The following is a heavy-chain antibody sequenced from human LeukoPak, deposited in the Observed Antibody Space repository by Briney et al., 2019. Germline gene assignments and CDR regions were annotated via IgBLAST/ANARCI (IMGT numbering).Heavy chain of an antibody. V-gene: IGHV1-69*13. D-gene: IGHD3-22*01. Sequence: SVKVSCKASGGTFSSYAISWVRQAPGQGLEWMGGIIPIFGTANYAQKFQGRVTITADESTNTAYMELSSLRSEDTAVYYCARDWGSYYDSSGYDYWGQGTLVTVSS. CDR1: GGTFSSYA. J-gene: IGHJ4*02. CDR2: IIPIFGTA. CDR3: ARDWGSYYDSSGYDY.